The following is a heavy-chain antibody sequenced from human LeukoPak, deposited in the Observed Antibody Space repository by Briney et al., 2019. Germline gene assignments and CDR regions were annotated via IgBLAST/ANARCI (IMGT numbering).Heavy chain of an antibody. CDR3: ARGGAVLTYYDFWSGNWFDP. J-gene: IGHJ5*02. CDR1: GYSFTSYW. V-gene: IGHV5-51*01. Sequence: GESLKISCKGSGYSFTSYWIGWVRQMPGKGLGWMGIIYPGDSDTRYSPSFQGQVTISADKSISTACLQWSSLKASDTAMYYCARGGAVLTYYDFWSGNWFDPWGQGTLVTVS. D-gene: IGHD3-3*01. CDR2: IYPGDSDT.